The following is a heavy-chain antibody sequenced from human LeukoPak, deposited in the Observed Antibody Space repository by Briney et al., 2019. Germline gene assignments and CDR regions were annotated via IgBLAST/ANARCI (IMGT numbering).Heavy chain of an antibody. CDR2: VFYTGKT. CDR1: GGSVSTSDYY. CDR3: ARVFDS. V-gene: IGHV4-39*07. Sequence: SETLSLTRTVSGGSVSTSDYYWGWIRQSPVKGLEWIGDVFYTGKTNYNPSLRGRATISIDTSKNQFSLKLTYVTAADSAVYYCARVFDSWGQGTLVTVSS. J-gene: IGHJ4*02.